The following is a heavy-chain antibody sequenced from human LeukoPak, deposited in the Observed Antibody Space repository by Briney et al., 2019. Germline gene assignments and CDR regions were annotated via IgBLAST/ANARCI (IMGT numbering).Heavy chain of an antibody. CDR2: IKQDGSEK. J-gene: IGHJ4*02. Sequence: GGSLRLSCAASGFTFSNYWMSWVRQAPGKGLEWVANIKQDGSEKFYVDSVKGRLTISRDNAKNSLYLQMNSLRVEDTAVYYCARVQGSSGPGIFEYWGQGTLVTVSS. CDR1: GFTFSNYW. V-gene: IGHV3-7*01. CDR3: ARVQGSSGPGIFEY. D-gene: IGHD6-19*01.